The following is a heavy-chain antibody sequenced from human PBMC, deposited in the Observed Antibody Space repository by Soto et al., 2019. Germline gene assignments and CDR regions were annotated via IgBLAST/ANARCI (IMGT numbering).Heavy chain of an antibody. V-gene: IGHV3-11*01. CDR3: ARTLPAKKISRGAFDI. J-gene: IGHJ3*02. CDR2: ISSSGSTI. CDR1: EFAFSDYY. Sequence: PGGSLRHSFAASEFAFSDYYMSWICQAPGKGLEWVSYISSSGSTIYYADSVKGRFTISRDNAKNSLYLQMNSLRAEDTAVYYCARTLPAKKISRGAFDIWGQGTMVTVSS.